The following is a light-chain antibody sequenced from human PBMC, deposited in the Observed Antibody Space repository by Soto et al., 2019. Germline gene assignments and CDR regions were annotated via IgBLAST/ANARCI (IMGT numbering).Light chain of an antibody. CDR2: MAS. V-gene: IGKV1-5*03. Sequence: DIQMTQSPSTLSASVGDRVTITCRASQSISNWLAWYQQRPGKAPRLLIYMASRLEGGVASRFSGSGSGTEFTLTISSLQPDDFATYYCQQYNTYSRTFGRGTKVEIK. CDR1: QSISNW. CDR3: QQYNTYSRT. J-gene: IGKJ1*01.